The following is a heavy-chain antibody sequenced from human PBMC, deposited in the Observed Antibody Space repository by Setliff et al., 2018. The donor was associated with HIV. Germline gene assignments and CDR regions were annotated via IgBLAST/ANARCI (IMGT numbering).Heavy chain of an antibody. CDR2: IYYSGST. J-gene: IGHJ6*03. D-gene: IGHD3-10*02. CDR3: ARGHMLITYYYYYYMDV. Sequence: SETLSLTCTVSGGSISSYYWSWIRQPPGKGLEWIGYIYYSGSTNYNPSLKSRVTISVDTSKNLFSLKLSSVTAADTAVYYCARGHMLITYYYYYYMDVWGKGTTVTVTS. V-gene: IGHV4-59*01. CDR1: GGSISSYY.